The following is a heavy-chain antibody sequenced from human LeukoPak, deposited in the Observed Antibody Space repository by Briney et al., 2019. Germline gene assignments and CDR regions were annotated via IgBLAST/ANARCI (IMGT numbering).Heavy chain of an antibody. CDR1: GDSVSSNSAA. CDR2: TYYRSKWYN. Sequence: SQTLSLTCAISGDSVSSNSAAWNWIRQSPSRGLEWLGRTYYRSKWYNDYAVSVKSRITINPDTSKNQFSLQLNSVTPEDAAVYYCAREGVVGSSGWQYYFDYWGQGTLVTVSS. J-gene: IGHJ4*02. D-gene: IGHD6-19*01. V-gene: IGHV6-1*01. CDR3: AREGVVGSSGWQYYFDY.